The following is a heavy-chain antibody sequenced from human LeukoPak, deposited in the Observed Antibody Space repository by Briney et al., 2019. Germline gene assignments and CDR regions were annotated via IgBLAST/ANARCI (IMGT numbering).Heavy chain of an antibody. CDR3: ARELRELGFDY. Sequence: PSESLSLTCTVSGGSIISYYWSWIRQPAGKGLEWIGRIYTSGSTNYNPSLKSRVTMSVDTSKNQFSLKLSSVTAADTAVYYCARELRELGFDYWGQGTLVTVSS. J-gene: IGHJ4*02. V-gene: IGHV4-4*07. CDR1: GGSIISYY. D-gene: IGHD1-26*01. CDR2: IYTSGST.